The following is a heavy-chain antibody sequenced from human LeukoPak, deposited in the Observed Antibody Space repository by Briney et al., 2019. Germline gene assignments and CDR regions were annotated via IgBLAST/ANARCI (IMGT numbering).Heavy chain of an antibody. CDR3: ARVLRATTVTDGDGLDAFDI. CDR2: IYTSGST. D-gene: IGHD4-17*01. CDR1: GGSISSYY. V-gene: IGHV4-4*07. J-gene: IGHJ3*02. Sequence: SETLSLTCTVSGGSISSYYWSWIRQPAGKGLEWIGRIYTSGSTNYNPSLKSRVTMSVDTSKNQFSLKLSSVTAAATAVYYCARVLRATTVTDGDGLDAFDIWGQGTMVTVSS.